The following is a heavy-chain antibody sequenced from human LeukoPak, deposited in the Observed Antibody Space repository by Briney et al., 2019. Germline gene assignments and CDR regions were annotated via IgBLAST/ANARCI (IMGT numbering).Heavy chain of an antibody. J-gene: IGHJ4*02. CDR2: IKQDGSER. D-gene: IGHD6-19*01. CDR1: GFTFSSYW. V-gene: IGHV3-7*01. CDR3: AREYSSDWPTRFDY. Sequence: GGPLRLSCAASGFTFSSYWMTWVRKPPGKGLEWVATIKQDGSERYYVDSVKGRFSISRDNARNSLYLQMNSLRAEDTAVYYCAREYSSDWPTRFDYWGQGTLVTVSS.